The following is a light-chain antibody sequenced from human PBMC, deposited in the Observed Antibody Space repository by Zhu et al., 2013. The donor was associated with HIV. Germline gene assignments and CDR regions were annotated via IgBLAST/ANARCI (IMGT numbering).Light chain of an antibody. CDR1: HRVSSAY. J-gene: IGKJ3*01. CDR2: GTS. V-gene: IGKV3-20*01. CDR3: HHYDTYRFT. Sequence: EIVLTQSPGTLSLSPGETATLSCRASHRVSSAYLAWYQQIPGQAPRLLISGTSNRATGIPDRFSGSGSGTDFTLTINRLEPEDFAVYYCHHYDTYRFTFGPGTKVEVK.